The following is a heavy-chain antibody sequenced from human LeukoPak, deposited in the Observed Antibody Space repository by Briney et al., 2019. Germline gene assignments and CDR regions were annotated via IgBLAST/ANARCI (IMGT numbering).Heavy chain of an antibody. CDR2: IYYSGIT. D-gene: IGHD3-9*01. V-gene: IGHV4-39*01. J-gene: IGHJ6*04. Sequence: SETLSLTCTVSCGSISISSYYWAWIRQPPRKGQEWIGSIYYSGITYYNPSLKSRVTIYVDTSKNQFSLKLSSVTAADTAVYYCARHPYYFDILTGYSYYYGMDVWGEGPTVTVSS. CDR3: ARHPYYFDILTGYSYYYGMDV. CDR1: CGSISISSYY.